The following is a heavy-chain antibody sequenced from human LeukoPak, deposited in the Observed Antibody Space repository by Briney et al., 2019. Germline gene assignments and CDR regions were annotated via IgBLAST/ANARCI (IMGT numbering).Heavy chain of an antibody. Sequence: GGSLRLSCAASGFTFSGYTMNWVRQAPGKGLERASSISAGSSYIYYPASMQGRFTISRDNAKNSLYLQMNSLRAEDTAVYYCARDRWELRSRDAFDIWGQGTMVTVSS. V-gene: IGHV3-21*01. CDR1: GFTFSGYT. J-gene: IGHJ3*02. CDR2: ISAGSSYI. CDR3: ARDRWELRSRDAFDI. D-gene: IGHD1-26*01.